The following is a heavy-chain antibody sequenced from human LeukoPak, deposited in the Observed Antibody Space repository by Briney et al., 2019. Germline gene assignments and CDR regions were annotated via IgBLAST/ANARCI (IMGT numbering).Heavy chain of an antibody. CDR1: GFIFNNYA. J-gene: IGHJ4*02. Sequence: GGSLRLSCAGSGFIFNNYAMHWVRQPPGKGLEWVSGISWNSGSIDYADSVKGRFTISRDNSENTVYLQMNNLRAEDTALYYCAGRPTGYSSGYVYWGQGALVTVS. V-gene: IGHV3-9*01. D-gene: IGHD5-18*01. CDR2: ISWNSGSI. CDR3: AGRPTGYSSGYVY.